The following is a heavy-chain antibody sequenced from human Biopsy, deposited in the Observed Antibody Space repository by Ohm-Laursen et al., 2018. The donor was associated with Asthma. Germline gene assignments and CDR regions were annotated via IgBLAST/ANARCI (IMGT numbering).Heavy chain of an antibody. Sequence: SSVKVSCNASGYTFTSYYMHWVRQAPGQGLEWMGIINPSGGSTSYAQKFQGRVTMTRDTSTSTVYMELSSLRSEDTAVYYCASQSSGPDFWSGYYYFDYWGQGTLVTVSS. CDR1: GYTFTSYY. J-gene: IGHJ4*02. CDR3: ASQSSGPDFWSGYYYFDY. V-gene: IGHV1-46*01. D-gene: IGHD3-3*01. CDR2: INPSGGST.